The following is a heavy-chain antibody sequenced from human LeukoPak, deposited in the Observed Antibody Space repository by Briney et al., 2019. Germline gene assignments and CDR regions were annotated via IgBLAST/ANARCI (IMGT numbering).Heavy chain of an antibody. V-gene: IGHV4-4*07. CDR1: GGSISSYY. D-gene: IGHD1-26*01. CDR2: IYTSGST. J-gene: IGHJ5*02. CDR3: ARAYSPVWNGSHSLFDP. Sequence: PSETLSLTCTVSGGSISSYYWSWIRQPAGKGLEWIGRIYTSGSTNYNPSLKSRVTMSVDTSKNQFSLNVNSVTAADTAIYYCARAYSPVWNGSHSLFDPWGQGTLVTVSS.